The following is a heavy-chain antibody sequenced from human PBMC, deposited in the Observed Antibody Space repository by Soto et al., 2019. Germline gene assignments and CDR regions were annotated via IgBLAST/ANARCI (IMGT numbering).Heavy chain of an antibody. V-gene: IGHV3-23*01. CDR3: ARRSSGWYFDY. J-gene: IGHJ4*02. CDR1: GFTFSSYA. CDR2: ISGSGGST. D-gene: IGHD6-19*01. Sequence: EVQLLESGGGLVQPGGSLRLACAASGFTFSSYAMSWVRQDPGKGLEWVSAISGSGGSTYYADSVKGRFTISRDNSKNTLYLQMNSLRAEDTAVYYCARRSSGWYFDYWGQGTLVTVSS.